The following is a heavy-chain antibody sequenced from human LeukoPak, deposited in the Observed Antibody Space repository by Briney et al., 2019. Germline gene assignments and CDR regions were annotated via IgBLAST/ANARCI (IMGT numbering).Heavy chain of an antibody. Sequence: SVKVSCKASGGTFSSYAISWVRQAPGQGLEWMGRIIPIFGIANYAQKFQGRVTITADKSTSTAYMELSSLRSEDTAVYYCAREGVWGNTYFDYWGQGTLVTVSS. J-gene: IGHJ4*02. D-gene: IGHD3-16*01. CDR1: GGTFSSYA. CDR2: IIPIFGIA. CDR3: AREGVWGNTYFDY. V-gene: IGHV1-69*04.